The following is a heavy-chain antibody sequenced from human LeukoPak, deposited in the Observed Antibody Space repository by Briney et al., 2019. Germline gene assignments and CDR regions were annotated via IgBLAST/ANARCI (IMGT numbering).Heavy chain of an antibody. Sequence: GGSLRLSCAASGFTFSSYAMSWVRQAPGKGLEWVSAISGSGGSTYYADSVKGRFTIPRDNSKNTLYLQMNSLRAEDTAAYYCAKRREGYYYGMDVWGQGTTVTVSS. CDR3: AKRREGYYYGMDV. J-gene: IGHJ6*02. V-gene: IGHV3-23*01. CDR1: GFTFSSYA. CDR2: ISGSGGST. D-gene: IGHD1-26*01.